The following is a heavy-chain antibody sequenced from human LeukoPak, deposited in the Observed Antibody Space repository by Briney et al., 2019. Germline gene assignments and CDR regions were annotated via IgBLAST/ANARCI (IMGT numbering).Heavy chain of an antibody. V-gene: IGHV3-23*01. CDR2: ISGSGGST. J-gene: IGHJ4*02. CDR3: ASASYDSSGFKYAHFDY. Sequence: GGSLRLSCAASGFTFSSYAMSWVRQAPGKGLEWVSAISGSGGSTYYADSVKGRFTISRDNSKNTLYLQMNSLRAEDTAVYYCASASYDSSGFKYAHFDYWGQGTLVTVSS. CDR1: GFTFSSYA. D-gene: IGHD3-22*01.